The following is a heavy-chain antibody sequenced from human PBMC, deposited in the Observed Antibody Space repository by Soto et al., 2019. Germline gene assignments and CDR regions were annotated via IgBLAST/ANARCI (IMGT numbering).Heavy chain of an antibody. CDR3: ASSGGSTSWLKGFDP. J-gene: IGHJ5*02. Sequence: GESLKISCKGSGYSFTSYWIGWVRQMPGKGLEWMGIIYPGDSDTRYSPSFQGQVTISADKSISTAYLQWSSLKASDTAMYYCASSGGSTSWLKGFDPWGQGTLVTVSS. CDR2: IYPGDSDT. V-gene: IGHV5-51*01. CDR1: GYSFTSYW. D-gene: IGHD2-2*01.